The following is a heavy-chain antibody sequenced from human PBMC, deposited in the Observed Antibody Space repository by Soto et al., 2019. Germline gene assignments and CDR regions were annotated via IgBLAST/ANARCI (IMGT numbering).Heavy chain of an antibody. CDR1: GYTFTSYG. D-gene: IGHD2-21*02. CDR3: ARGGHIAVVTASFDY. CDR2: IHPSGGGS. V-gene: IGHV1-46*03. J-gene: IGHJ4*02. Sequence: GASVKVSCKASGYTFTSYGISWVRQAPGQGLEWMGIIHPSGGGSTYAQKFLGRVTMTRDTSTSTVFMELSSLRSADTAVYYCARGGHIAVVTASFDYWGQGNLVTVSS.